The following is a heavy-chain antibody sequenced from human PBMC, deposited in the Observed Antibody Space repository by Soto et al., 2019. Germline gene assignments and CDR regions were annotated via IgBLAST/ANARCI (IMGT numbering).Heavy chain of an antibody. CDR1: GFTLRNAQ. Sequence: EVQLVESGGGLVKPGGSLRLSCAASGFTLRNAQMHWVRQAPGKGLEWVGRVKSKSEGGTRDYAAPVKGRFIISGDDSKNTFYLQMNNLEAEDTAVYYCTTDWGASGWRYWGQGTLVIVSS. CDR3: TTDWGASGWRY. CDR2: VKSKSEGGTR. D-gene: IGHD6-25*01. V-gene: IGHV3-15*07. J-gene: IGHJ4*02.